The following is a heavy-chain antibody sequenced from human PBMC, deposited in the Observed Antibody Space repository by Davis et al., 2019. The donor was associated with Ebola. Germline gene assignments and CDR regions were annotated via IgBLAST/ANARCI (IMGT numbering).Heavy chain of an antibody. CDR2: IRSTSTTI. Sequence: PGGSLRLSCAASGFTFSSYSMNWVRQAPGKGLEWVSYIRSTSTTIYYADSVKGRFTVSTDDGKNSLYLQMNSLRVEDSAIYYCVEDSSNIWFDIWGQGTLVTVSS. J-gene: IGHJ3*02. CDR3: VEDSSNIWFDI. D-gene: IGHD2/OR15-2a*01. CDR1: GFTFSSYS. V-gene: IGHV3-48*01.